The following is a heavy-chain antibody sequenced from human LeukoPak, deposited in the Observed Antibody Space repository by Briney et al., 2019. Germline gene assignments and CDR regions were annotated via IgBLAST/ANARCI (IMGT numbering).Heavy chain of an antibody. CDR3: ARDLLTAYSYGYGRGPYLYYYYYMDV. CDR2: INPSGGST. D-gene: IGHD5-18*01. V-gene: IGHV1-46*01. Sequence: GASVKVSCKASGYTFTSYYMHWVRQAPGQGLEWMGIINPSGGSTSYAQKFQGRVTMTRDMSTSTVYMELSSLRSEDTAVYYCARDLLTAYSYGYGRGPYLYYYYYMDVWGKGTTVTVSS. CDR1: GYTFTSYY. J-gene: IGHJ6*03.